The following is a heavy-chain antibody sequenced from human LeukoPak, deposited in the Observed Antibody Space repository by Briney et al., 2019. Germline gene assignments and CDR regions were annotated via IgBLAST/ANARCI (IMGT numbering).Heavy chain of an antibody. V-gene: IGHV1-18*04. CDR2: ISAYNGNT. D-gene: IGHD3-3*01. CDR3: ARVGSYYDFCSGHSKAFDI. Sequence: GASVKVSCKASGYTFTNYYMHWVRQAPGQGREWMGWISAYNGNTNYAQKLQGRVTMTTDTSTSTAYMELRSLRSDDTAVYYCARVGSYYDFCSGHSKAFDIWGQGTMVTVSS. J-gene: IGHJ3*02. CDR1: GYTFTNYY.